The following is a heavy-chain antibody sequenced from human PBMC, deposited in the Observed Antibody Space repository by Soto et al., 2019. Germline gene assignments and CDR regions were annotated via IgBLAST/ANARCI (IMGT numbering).Heavy chain of an antibody. CDR2: IYYSGST. CDR1: GGSISSSSYY. J-gene: IGHJ4*02. CDR3: ASSDGGSTIDY. Sequence: SETLSLTCSVSGGSISSSSYYWGWIRQPPGKGLQWIGTIYYSGSTYYNPSLKSRVTISVDTSKNQFSLKLSSVTAADTAVYYCASSDGGSTIDYWGQGALVTVLL. V-gene: IGHV4-39*01.